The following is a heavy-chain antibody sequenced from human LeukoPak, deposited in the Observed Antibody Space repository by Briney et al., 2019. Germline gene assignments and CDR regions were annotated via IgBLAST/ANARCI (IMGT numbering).Heavy chain of an antibody. CDR2: FDPEDGET. CDR1: GYTLTELS. D-gene: IGHD3-10*01. CDR3: ATPLTMVRGVISYQGDY. Sequence: GASVKVSCKVSGYTLTELSMHWVRQAPGKGLEWMGGFDPEDGETIYAQKFRGRVTMTEDTSTDTAYMELSSLRSEDTAVYYCATPLTMVRGVISYQGDYWGQGTLVTVSS. J-gene: IGHJ4*02. V-gene: IGHV1-24*01.